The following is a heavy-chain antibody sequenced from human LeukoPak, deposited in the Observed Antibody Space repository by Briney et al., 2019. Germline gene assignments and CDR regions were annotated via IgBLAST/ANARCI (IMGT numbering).Heavy chain of an antibody. Sequence: GGSLRLSCAASGFTFSSYWMTWVRQAPGKGLGWVANIKQDGSEKYYVDSVKGRFTISRDNAKNSLYLQMNSLRAEDTAVYYCARGTAYYYDSSGYYHYYFDYWGQGTLVTVSS. J-gene: IGHJ4*02. CDR3: ARGTAYYYDSSGYYHYYFDY. CDR1: GFTFSSYW. CDR2: IKQDGSEK. D-gene: IGHD3-22*01. V-gene: IGHV3-7*01.